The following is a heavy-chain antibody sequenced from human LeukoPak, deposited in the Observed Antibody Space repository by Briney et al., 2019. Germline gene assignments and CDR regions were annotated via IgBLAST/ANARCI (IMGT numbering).Heavy chain of an antibody. CDR1: GYTFTSYY. Sequence: ASVKVSCKASGYTFTSYYMHWVRQAPGQGLEWMGWINPNSGGTNYAQEFQGRVTMTRDTSISTAYMELSRLRSDDTAVYYCARGYYGPGSYFTYWGQGTLVTVSS. V-gene: IGHV1-2*02. CDR3: ARGYYGPGSYFTY. J-gene: IGHJ4*02. D-gene: IGHD3-10*01. CDR2: INPNSGGT.